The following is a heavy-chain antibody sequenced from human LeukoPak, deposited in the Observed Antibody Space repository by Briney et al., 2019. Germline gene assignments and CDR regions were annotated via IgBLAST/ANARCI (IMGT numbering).Heavy chain of an antibody. CDR1: GFTFSSYW. D-gene: IGHD3-9*01. Sequence: GGSLRLSCAASGFTFSSYWMHWVRQAPGKGLVWVSRINSDGSTTSYADSVKGRFSISRFNAKETLYLQMNSLRVEDTAVYYCARGTDDIDIWGQGTLVTVSS. CDR2: INSDGSTT. V-gene: IGHV3-74*01. CDR3: ARGTDDIDI. J-gene: IGHJ3*02.